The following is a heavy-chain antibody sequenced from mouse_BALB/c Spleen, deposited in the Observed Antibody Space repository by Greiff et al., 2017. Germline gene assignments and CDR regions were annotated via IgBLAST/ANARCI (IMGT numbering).Heavy chain of an antibody. V-gene: IGHV2-2*02. J-gene: IGHJ4*01. CDR1: GFSLTSYG. D-gene: IGHD2-14*01. Sequence: VQLQQSGPGLVQPSQSLSITCTVSGFSLTSYGVHWVRQSPGKGLEWLGVIWSGGSTDYNAAFISRLSISKDNSKSQVFFKMNSLQANDTAIYYCARKGAYRYGVYYAMDYWGQGTSVTVSS. CDR2: IWSGGST. CDR3: ARKGAYRYGVYYAMDY.